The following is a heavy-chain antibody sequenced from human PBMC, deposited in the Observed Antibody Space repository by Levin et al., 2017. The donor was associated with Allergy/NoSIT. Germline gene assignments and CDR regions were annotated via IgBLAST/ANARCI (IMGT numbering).Heavy chain of an antibody. D-gene: IGHD2-2*02. CDR1: GNTFTGYH. V-gene: IGHV1-2*06. CDR2: INPNSGGT. Sequence: ASVKVSCKASGNTFTGYHMHWVRQAPGQGLEWMGRINPNSGGTNYAQKFQGRVTMTRDTSISTAYMELSRLRSDDTAVYYCASGYCSSTSCDNAYDYGMDGWGQGTTVTVSS. CDR3: ASGYCSSTSCDNAYDYGMDG. J-gene: IGHJ6*02.